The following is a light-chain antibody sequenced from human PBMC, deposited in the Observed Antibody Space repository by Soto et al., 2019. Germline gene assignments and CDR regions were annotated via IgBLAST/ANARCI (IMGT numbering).Light chain of an antibody. V-gene: IGLV1-40*01. CDR3: QSYDSSLSGRV. CDR2: GNT. J-gene: IGLJ3*02. CDR1: SSNIGARYD. Sequence: QSVLTQPPSVSGALGQRVTISCTGRSSNIGARYDVHWYQQLPGTAPKLLIYGNTNRPSGVPDRFSGSKSGTSASLDITGLQAEDEADYYCQSYDSSLSGRVFGGGTKVTVL.